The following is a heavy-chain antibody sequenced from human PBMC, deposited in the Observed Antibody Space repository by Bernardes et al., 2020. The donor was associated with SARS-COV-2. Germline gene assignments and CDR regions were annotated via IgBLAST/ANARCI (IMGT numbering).Heavy chain of an antibody. V-gene: IGHV4-31*03. J-gene: IGHJ4*02. CDR1: GGSISSGGYY. Sequence: SETLYLSCTVSGGSISSGGYYWSWLRQHQGKGLEWIGYNNYSRSTNYNPSLKSRVTISVDKAKNQFSLKLSSVTAADTAVYYCARVGSGLFGELLYHHYWGQGTLVTVSS. CDR3: ARVGSGLFGELLYHHY. CDR2: NNYSRST. D-gene: IGHD3-10*02.